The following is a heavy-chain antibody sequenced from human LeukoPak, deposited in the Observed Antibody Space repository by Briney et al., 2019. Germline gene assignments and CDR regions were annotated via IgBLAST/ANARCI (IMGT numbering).Heavy chain of an antibody. CDR1: GYTFTSYY. CDR3: ARANFGVVIGFDP. Sequence: ASVKVSFKASGYTFTSYYMHWVRQAPGQGLEWMGIINPSGGSTNYAQKFQGRVTMTRDTSTSTVYMELSSLRSEDTAVYYCARANFGVVIGFDPWGQGILVTVSS. D-gene: IGHD3-3*01. V-gene: IGHV1-46*01. J-gene: IGHJ5*02. CDR2: INPSGGST.